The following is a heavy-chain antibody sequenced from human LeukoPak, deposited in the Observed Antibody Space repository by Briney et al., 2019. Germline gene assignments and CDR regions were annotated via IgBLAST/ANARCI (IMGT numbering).Heavy chain of an antibody. D-gene: IGHD6-13*01. CDR2: IYSGGST. Sequence: PGGSLRLSCAASGFTVSSNYMSWVRQAPGKGLEWVSVIYSGGSTNYADSVKGRFTISRDNSKNTLYLQVNSLRAEDTAVYYCAKYRSAWSFDYWGQGTLVTVSS. CDR3: AKYRSAWSFDY. V-gene: IGHV3-53*01. J-gene: IGHJ4*02. CDR1: GFTVSSNY.